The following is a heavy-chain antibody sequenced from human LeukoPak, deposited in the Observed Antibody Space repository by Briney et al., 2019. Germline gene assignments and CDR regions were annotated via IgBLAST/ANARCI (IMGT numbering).Heavy chain of an antibody. Sequence: SETLSLTCTVPGGSISSYYWSWIRQPPGKGLEWIGYIYYGGSTNYNPSLKSRVTISVDTSKNQFSLKLSSVTAADTAVYYCARWVPATAMPAHFDYWGQGTLVTVSS. D-gene: IGHD2-2*01. CDR2: IYYGGST. CDR1: GGSISSYY. V-gene: IGHV4-59*12. J-gene: IGHJ4*02. CDR3: ARWVPATAMPAHFDY.